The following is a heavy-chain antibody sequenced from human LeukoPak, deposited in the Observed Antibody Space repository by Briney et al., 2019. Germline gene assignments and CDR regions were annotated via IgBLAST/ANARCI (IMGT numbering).Heavy chain of an antibody. CDR1: GFTFSSYA. V-gene: IGHV3-23*01. D-gene: IGHD3-22*01. CDR2: ISGSGGST. Sequence: GGSLRLSCAASGFTFSSYAMSWVRQAPGKGREWVSAISGSGGSTYYADSVKGRFTISRDNSKNTLYLQMNSLRAEDTAVYYCAKVPDSSGYYPTPLDYWGQGTLVTVSS. J-gene: IGHJ4*02. CDR3: AKVPDSSGYYPTPLDY.